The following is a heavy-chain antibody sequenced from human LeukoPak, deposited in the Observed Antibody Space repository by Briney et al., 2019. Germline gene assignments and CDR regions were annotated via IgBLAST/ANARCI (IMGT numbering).Heavy chain of an antibody. CDR3: ARVDR. V-gene: IGHV3-53*01. J-gene: IGHJ3*01. CDR2: IYSGGGT. Sequence: GGSLRLSCAASGFTVSSYYMTWVRQAPGKGLEWVPVIYSGGGTYYADSVKGRFTISRDNSKNTLYLQMNSLRAEDTAVYYCARVDRWGQGTMVVVSS. CDR1: GFTVSSYY.